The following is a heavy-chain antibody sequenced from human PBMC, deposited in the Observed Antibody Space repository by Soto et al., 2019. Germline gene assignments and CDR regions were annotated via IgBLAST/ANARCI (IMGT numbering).Heavy chain of an antibody. CDR1: EYTFTSYE. J-gene: IGHJ6*03. CDR2: MNPNSGNT. V-gene: IGHV1-8*01. Sequence: QVQLVQSGAEVKKPGASVKVSCKASEYTFTSYEINWVRQATGQGLEWMGWMNPNSGNTGYAQKFQGRVSMARDTSITAAYMEMSSLTSEDTAVYYCARGSSMDVWGKGTTVTVSS. CDR3: ARGSSMDV.